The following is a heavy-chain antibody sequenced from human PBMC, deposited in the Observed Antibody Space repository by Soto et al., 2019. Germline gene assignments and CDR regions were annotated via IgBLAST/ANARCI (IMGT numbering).Heavy chain of an antibody. D-gene: IGHD4-17*01. Sequence: SVKVSCKASGGTFSSYAISWVRQAPGQGLEWMGGIIPIFGTANYAQKFQGRVTITADESTSTAYMELSSLRSEDTAVYYCRVVVSDYGDLPYFDYWGPGTLITFSS. J-gene: IGHJ4*02. CDR2: IIPIFGTA. V-gene: IGHV1-69*13. CDR3: RVVVSDYGDLPYFDY. CDR1: GGTFSSYA.